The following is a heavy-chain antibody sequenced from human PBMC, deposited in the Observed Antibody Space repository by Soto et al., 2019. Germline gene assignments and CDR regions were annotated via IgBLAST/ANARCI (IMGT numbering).Heavy chain of an antibody. Sequence: SVKLSCQGCRYTLTELSIHGVRQAPAKRLEWMGGFDLENGETIYARRFQGRVTMTEESSADTPYMELSTVRYEDNDVYYCAIEVRRSNQFDDWGQGTMVTVSS. CDR3: AIEVRRSNQFDD. D-gene: IGHD3-10*01. V-gene: IGHV1-24*01. CDR2: FDLENGET. J-gene: IGHJ4*02. CDR1: RYTLTELS.